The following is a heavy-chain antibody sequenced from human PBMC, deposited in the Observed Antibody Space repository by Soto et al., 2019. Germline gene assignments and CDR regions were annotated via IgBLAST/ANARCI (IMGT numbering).Heavy chain of an antibody. V-gene: IGHV4-59*08. CDR2: IYYSGST. D-gene: IGHD4-4*01. J-gene: IGHJ4*02. CDR1: GGSVSSYY. Sequence: SETLSLTCTVSGGSVSSYYWGWIRQSPGKALEWIGYIYYSGSTKYNPSLKSRVTMSVDTSNNQFSLSVSSVTAADTAVYYCARHSNRNYGLYYFDFWGLGALVTVSS. CDR3: ARHSNRNYGLYYFDF.